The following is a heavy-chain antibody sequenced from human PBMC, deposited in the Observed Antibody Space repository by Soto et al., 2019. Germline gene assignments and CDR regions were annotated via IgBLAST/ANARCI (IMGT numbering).Heavy chain of an antibody. CDR2: ISGSGGST. Sequence: PGGSLRLSCAASGFTFSSYAMSWVRQAPGKGLEWVSAISGSGGSTYYADSVKGRFTISRDNSKNTLYLQMNSLRAEDTAVYYCAKDNLVSGWYVQKYFQHWGQGTLVTVSS. CDR1: GFTFSSYA. J-gene: IGHJ1*01. V-gene: IGHV3-23*01. CDR3: AKDNLVSGWYVQKYFQH. D-gene: IGHD6-19*01.